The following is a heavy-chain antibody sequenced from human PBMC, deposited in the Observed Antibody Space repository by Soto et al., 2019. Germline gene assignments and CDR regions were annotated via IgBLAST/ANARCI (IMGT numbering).Heavy chain of an antibody. D-gene: IGHD3-10*01. J-gene: IGHJ4*02. CDR3: ARDSQSSLYYFAY. CDR1: GGSISSSRYY. Sequence: QLQLQESGPGLVKPSETLSLTCSVSGGSISSSRYYWGWIRQPPGKGLEWIASINYGGDTYYNPSLKSRVTISVDTSKNQFSLKVTSVTAADTAVYYCARDSQSSLYYFAYWGQGTLVTVSS. V-gene: IGHV4-39*02. CDR2: INYGGDT.